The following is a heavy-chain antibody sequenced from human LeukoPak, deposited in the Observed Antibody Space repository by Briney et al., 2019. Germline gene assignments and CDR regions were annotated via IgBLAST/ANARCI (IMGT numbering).Heavy chain of an antibody. CDR1: GFTFNNAW. J-gene: IGHJ6*02. Sequence: GGSLRLSCAASGFTFNNAWMSWVRQAPGKGLEWVSVIYSGGSTYYADSVKGRFTISRDNSKNTLYLQMNSLRAEDTAVYYCARDIVYYYGMDVWGQGTTVTVSS. CDR3: ARDIVYYYGMDV. V-gene: IGHV3-66*01. CDR2: IYSGGST. D-gene: IGHD1-26*01.